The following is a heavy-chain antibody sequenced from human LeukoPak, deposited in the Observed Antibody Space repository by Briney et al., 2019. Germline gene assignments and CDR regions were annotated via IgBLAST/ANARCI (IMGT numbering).Heavy chain of an antibody. CDR1: GFTFSSYS. CDR3: ARDMKVSDDFWSGLHDAFDI. V-gene: IGHV3-21*01. D-gene: IGHD3-3*01. CDR2: ISSSSSYI. J-gene: IGHJ3*02. Sequence: GGSLRLSCAASGFTFSSYSMNWVRQAPGQGLEWVSSISSSSSYIYYADSVKGRFTISRDNAKNSLYLQMNSLRAEDTAVYYCARDMKVSDDFWSGLHDAFDIWGQGTMVTVSS.